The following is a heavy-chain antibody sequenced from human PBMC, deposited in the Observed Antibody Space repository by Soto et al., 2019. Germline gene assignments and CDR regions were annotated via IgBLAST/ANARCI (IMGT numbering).Heavy chain of an antibody. J-gene: IGHJ4*02. Sequence: QVQLVQSGAEVKRPGASVKVSCKASGYTFTTYYMHWVRQAPGQGLEWLGIINPNGGSTTYAQKFQGRVTMTRDTYTSTVYLGLSSLRSEDTAVYYCARAGYCSGGTCFHGNCDYWGQGTLVTVSA. CDR2: INPNGGST. V-gene: IGHV1-46*01. CDR3: ARAGYCSGGTCFHGNCDY. D-gene: IGHD2-15*01. CDR1: GYTFTTYY.